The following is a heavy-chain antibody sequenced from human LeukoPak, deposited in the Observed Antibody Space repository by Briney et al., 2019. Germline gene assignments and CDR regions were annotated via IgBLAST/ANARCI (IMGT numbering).Heavy chain of an antibody. Sequence: GGSLRLSCAASGFTFSSYAMHWVRQATGKGLEWVAVISYDGSNKYYADSVKGRFTISRDNSKNTLYLQMNSLRAEDTAVYYCARERYYYDSSGYYRLFDYWGQGTLVTVSS. CDR3: ARERYYYDSSGYYRLFDY. V-gene: IGHV3-30-3*01. D-gene: IGHD3-22*01. CDR1: GFTFSSYA. CDR2: ISYDGSNK. J-gene: IGHJ4*02.